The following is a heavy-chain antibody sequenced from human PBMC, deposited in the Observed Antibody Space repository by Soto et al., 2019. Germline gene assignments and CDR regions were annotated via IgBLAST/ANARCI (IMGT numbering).Heavy chain of an antibody. Sequence: QVQLQQWGAGLLKPSETLSLTCAVYGGSFSGYYWSWIRQPPGKGLEWIGEINHSGSTNYNPSLKCRVTISVDTSKNQFSLKLSSVTAADTAVYYCSRRGLGYCSGGSCYAGGMDVWGQGTTVTVSS. D-gene: IGHD2-15*01. V-gene: IGHV4-34*01. CDR3: SRRGLGYCSGGSCYAGGMDV. CDR2: INHSGST. J-gene: IGHJ6*02. CDR1: GGSFSGYY.